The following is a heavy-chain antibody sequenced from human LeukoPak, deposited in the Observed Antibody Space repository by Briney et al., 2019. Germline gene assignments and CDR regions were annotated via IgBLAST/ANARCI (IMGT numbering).Heavy chain of an antibody. J-gene: IGHJ4*02. CDR1: GYTFTSYG. D-gene: IGHD2-15*01. Sequence: ASVKVSRKASGYTFTSYGISWVRQAPGQGLEWMGWISAYNGNTNYAQKLQGRVTMTTYTSTSTAYMELRSLRSDDTAVYYCARDGYCSGGSCYEPFDYWGQGTLVTVSS. CDR2: ISAYNGNT. V-gene: IGHV1-18*01. CDR3: ARDGYCSGGSCYEPFDY.